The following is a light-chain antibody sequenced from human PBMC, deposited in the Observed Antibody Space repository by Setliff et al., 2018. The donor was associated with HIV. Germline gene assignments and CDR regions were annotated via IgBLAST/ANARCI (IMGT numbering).Light chain of an antibody. CDR2: EDT. V-gene: IGLV3-1*01. J-gene: IGLJ1*01. CDR3: QAWESSIDYV. CDR1: KLGNKY. Sequence: SYELSQPPSVSVSPGQTASITCSGDKLGNKYVGWYQQKPGQSPVLVIYEDTKRPSGIPERFSGSNSGNTATLTISGTQAMDEADYYCQAWESSIDYVFGTGTKVTVL.